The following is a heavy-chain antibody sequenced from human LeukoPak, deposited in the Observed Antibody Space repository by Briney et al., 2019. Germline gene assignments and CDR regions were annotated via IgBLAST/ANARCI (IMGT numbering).Heavy chain of an antibody. CDR1: GFTFSSYA. CDR2: ISGSGGST. CDR3: ARRSRDSSGLNIDY. D-gene: IGHD6-19*01. Sequence: GGSLRLSCAASGFTFSSYAMSWVRQAPGKGLEWVSAISGSGGSTYYADSVKGRFTISRDNSKNTLYLQMNSLRAEDTAVYYCARRSRDSSGLNIDYWGQGTLATVSS. J-gene: IGHJ4*02. V-gene: IGHV3-23*01.